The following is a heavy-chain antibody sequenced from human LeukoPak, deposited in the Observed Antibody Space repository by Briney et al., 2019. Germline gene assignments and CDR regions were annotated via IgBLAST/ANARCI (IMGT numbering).Heavy chain of an antibody. V-gene: IGHV1-2*02. D-gene: IGHD2-15*01. CDR3: ARRGSLSGSFSV. CDR2: INPNNGGT. J-gene: IGHJ4*02. CDR1: GYTFTDYY. Sequence: GASVKVSCKASGYTFTDYYMHWVRQAPGQGLEWMGWINPNNGGTSYAQKFQGRVTMTRDTSITTSYMELPSLTSDDTAVYYCARRGSLSGSFSVWGQGTLVTVSS.